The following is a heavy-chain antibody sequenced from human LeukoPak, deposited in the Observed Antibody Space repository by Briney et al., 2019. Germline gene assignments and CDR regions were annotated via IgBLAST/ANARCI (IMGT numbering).Heavy chain of an antibody. CDR1: GYTFTSYG. D-gene: IGHD3-22*01. J-gene: IGHJ4*02. CDR2: ISAYNGNT. CDR3: ARDRAYYYDSLVPGWRV. V-gene: IGHV1-18*01. Sequence: ASVKVSCKASGYTFTSYGISWVRQAPGQGVEWMGWISAYNGNTNYAQKLQGRVTMTTDTSTSTAYMELRSLRSDDTAVYYCARDRAYYYDSLVPGWRVWGQGTLVTVSS.